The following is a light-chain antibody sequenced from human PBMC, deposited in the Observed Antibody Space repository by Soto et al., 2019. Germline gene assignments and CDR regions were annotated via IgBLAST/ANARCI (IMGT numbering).Light chain of an antibody. CDR1: SSDVGGYKY. CDR2: DVT. CDR3: SSYTSNNNVM. V-gene: IGLV2-14*03. Sequence: QAVVTQPASVSGSPGQSITISCTGTSSDVGGYKYVSWYQQHPGTAPKLMIFDVTNRPSGVSNRFSGSKSGNTASLTISGLQAEDEADYYCSSYTSNNNVMFGGGTKLTVL. J-gene: IGLJ3*02.